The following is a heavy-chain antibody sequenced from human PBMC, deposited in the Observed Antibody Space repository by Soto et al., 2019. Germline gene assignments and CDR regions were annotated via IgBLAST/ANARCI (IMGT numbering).Heavy chain of an antibody. CDR1: GGTSRSLS. Sequence: QVQLVQSGAEVKKPESSVKVSCKASGGTSRSLSITWVRQAPGQGLEWMGGITPLFGIPNYPQKFQGRLTITADKSTGTAYLELSSLRSEDTAVYYCARDTHSAGGWFDTWGRGTLVTVSS. V-gene: IGHV1-69*17. CDR2: ITPLFGIP. D-gene: IGHD2-15*01. J-gene: IGHJ5*02. CDR3: ARDTHSAGGWFDT.